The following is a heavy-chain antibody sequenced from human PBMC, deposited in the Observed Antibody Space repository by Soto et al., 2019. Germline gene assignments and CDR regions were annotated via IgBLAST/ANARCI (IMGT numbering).Heavy chain of an antibody. CDR2: INPNSGGT. V-gene: IGHV1-2*04. CDR3: AREAADPYYYYGMDV. Sequence: QVQLVQSGAEVKKPGASVKVSCKASGYTFTGYYMHWVRQAPGQGLEWMGWINPNSGGTNYAQKIQGWVTMTRDTSISTAYMELRRLRSDDTAVYYCAREAADPYYYYGMDVWGQGTTVTVSS. J-gene: IGHJ6*02. CDR1: GYTFTGYY. D-gene: IGHD6-13*01.